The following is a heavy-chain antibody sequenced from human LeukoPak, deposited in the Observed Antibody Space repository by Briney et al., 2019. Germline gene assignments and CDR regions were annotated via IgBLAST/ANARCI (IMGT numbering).Heavy chain of an antibody. Sequence: SETLSLTCTVSGGSISSYYWSWIRQPPGKGLEWIGYIYYSGSTNYNPSLKSRVTISVDTSKNQFSLKLSSVTAADTAVYYCARLRFLECPGDVWGKGTTVTVSS. J-gene: IGHJ6*04. CDR3: ARLRFLECPGDV. CDR1: GGSISSYY. V-gene: IGHV4-59*01. D-gene: IGHD3-3*01. CDR2: IYYSGST.